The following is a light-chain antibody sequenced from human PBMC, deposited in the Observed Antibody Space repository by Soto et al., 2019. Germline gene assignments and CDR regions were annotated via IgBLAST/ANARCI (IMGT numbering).Light chain of an antibody. CDR2: SNN. CDR1: RSNIGSNV. V-gene: IGLV1-44*01. J-gene: IGLJ1*01. CDR3: ATWDDSLNGYV. Sequence: QSALTQPPSASGTPGQRVTISCSGSRSNIGSNVVNWFQQLPGTAPKLRIYSNNQRPSGVPDRFSGSKSGTSASLAISGLQSEDEADYYCATWDDSLNGYVFGTGTKVTVL.